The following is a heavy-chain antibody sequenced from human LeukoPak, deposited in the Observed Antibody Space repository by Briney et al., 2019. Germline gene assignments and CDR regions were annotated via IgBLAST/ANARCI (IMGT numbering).Heavy chain of an antibody. CDR2: FDPEDGET. J-gene: IGHJ3*02. CDR3: ATDPGYSSGWVPGGAFDI. CDR1: GYTLTELS. Sequence: ASVKVSCKVSGYTLTELSMHWVRQAPGKGLEWMGGFDPEDGETIYAQKFQGRVTMTEDTSTDTAYMELSSLRPEDTAVYYCATDPGYSSGWVPGGAFDIWGQGTMVTVSS. V-gene: IGHV1-24*01. D-gene: IGHD6-19*01.